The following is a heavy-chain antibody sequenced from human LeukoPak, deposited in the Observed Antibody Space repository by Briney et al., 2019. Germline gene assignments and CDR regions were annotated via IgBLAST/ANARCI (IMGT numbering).Heavy chain of an antibody. CDR3: AREGGGSAVYYFDY. CDR1: GFSISSGYY. Sequence: SETLSLTCTVSGFSISSGYYWGWIRQPPGKALEWIGSLYHSGSTYYNPSLKSRVTISVDTSKNQFSLKLSSVTAADTAVYYCAREGGGSAVYYFDYWGQGTLVTVSS. J-gene: IGHJ4*02. V-gene: IGHV4-38-2*02. D-gene: IGHD3-10*01. CDR2: LYHSGST.